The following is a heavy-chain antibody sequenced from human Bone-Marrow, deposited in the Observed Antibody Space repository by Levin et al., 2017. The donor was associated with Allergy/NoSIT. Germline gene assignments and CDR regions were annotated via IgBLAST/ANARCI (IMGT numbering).Heavy chain of an antibody. V-gene: IGHV3-21*06. J-gene: IGHJ6*02. CDR1: GLSFSNYD. CDR2: ISGGSSRI. CDR3: ASWAMFYYDGSDFDYFYYGMDV. Sequence: AGSLRLSCAASGLSFSNYDMNWVRQAPGKGLEWVSSISGGSSRIYYADSVKGRFTISRDNAKNSLYLQMNSLRVKDTAVYYCASWAMFYYDGSDFDYFYYGMDVWGQGTTVTVSS. D-gene: IGHD3-16*01.